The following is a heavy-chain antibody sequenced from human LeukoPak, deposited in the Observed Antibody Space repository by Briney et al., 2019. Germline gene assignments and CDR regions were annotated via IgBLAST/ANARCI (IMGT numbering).Heavy chain of an antibody. Sequence: PSETLSLTCTVSGGSISRNYWNWIRQPPGKGLEWIGNIYYSETTNYNPSLESRVSISVDTSKNLLSLKLSSVTAADTAVYYCARGSTSFLWGRGTLVTVSS. V-gene: IGHV4-59*01. CDR2: IYYSETT. J-gene: IGHJ2*01. CDR1: GGSISRNY. CDR3: ARGSTSFL. D-gene: IGHD2/OR15-2a*01.